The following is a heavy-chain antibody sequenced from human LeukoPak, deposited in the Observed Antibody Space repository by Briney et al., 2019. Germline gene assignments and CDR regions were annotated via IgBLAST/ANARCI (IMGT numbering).Heavy chain of an antibody. CDR3: ARETPGDWFDP. D-gene: IGHD1-14*01. J-gene: IGHJ5*02. CDR1: GFTLSSYA. V-gene: IGHV3-53*04. CDR2: IYSGGST. Sequence: GGSLRLSCAASGFTLSSYAMSWVRQAPGKGLEWVSVIYSGGSTYYADSVKGRFTISRHNSKNTLYLQMNSLRAEDTAVYYCARETPGDWFDPWGQGTLVTVSS.